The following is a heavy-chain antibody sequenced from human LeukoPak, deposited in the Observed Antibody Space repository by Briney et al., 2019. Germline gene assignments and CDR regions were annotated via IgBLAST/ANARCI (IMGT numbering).Heavy chain of an antibody. V-gene: IGHV1-18*01. CDR2: ISAYNGNT. CDR3: ARMVRGVTDFDY. Sequence: ASVKVSCKASGHTFTSYGISWVRQAPGQGLEWMGWISAYNGNTNYAQKLQGRVTMTTDTSTSTAYMELRSLRSDDTAVYYCARMVRGVTDFDYWGQGTLVTVSS. D-gene: IGHD3-10*01. J-gene: IGHJ4*02. CDR1: GHTFTSYG.